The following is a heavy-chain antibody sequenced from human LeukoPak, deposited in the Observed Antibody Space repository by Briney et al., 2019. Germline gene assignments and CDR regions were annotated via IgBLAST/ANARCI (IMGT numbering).Heavy chain of an antibody. D-gene: IGHD5-24*01. V-gene: IGHV4-38-2*02. CDR1: GYSISSGYY. CDR2: IYHSGST. J-gene: IGHJ4*02. Sequence: SETLSLTCTVSGYSISSGYYWGWIRQPPGKGLEWIGSIYHSGSTYYNPSLKSRVTISVDTSKDQFSLKLSSVTAADTAVYYCARVKDGYNFDYWGQGTLVTVSS. CDR3: ARVKDGYNFDY.